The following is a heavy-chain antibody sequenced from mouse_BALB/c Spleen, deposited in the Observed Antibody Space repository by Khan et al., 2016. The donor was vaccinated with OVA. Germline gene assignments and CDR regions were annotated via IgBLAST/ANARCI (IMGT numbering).Heavy chain of an antibody. J-gene: IGHJ2*01. D-gene: IGHD2-3*01. CDR1: GYTFTDYA. CDR3: TRPAYEGYYDY. V-gene: IGHV1S137*01. CDR2: ISTYSGNT. Sequence: QVRLQQSGPELVRPGVSVKISCKGSGYTFTDYAMHWVKQSHAKSLEWIGLISTYSGNTNYKQKFKGKATMTVDKSSSTAYMELARLTSEDSAIYYCTRPAYEGYYDYWGQGTTLTVSS.